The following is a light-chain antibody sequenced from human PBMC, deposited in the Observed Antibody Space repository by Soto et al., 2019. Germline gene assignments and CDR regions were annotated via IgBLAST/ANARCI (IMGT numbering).Light chain of an antibody. CDR2: GAS. CDR3: QQYGNSPLT. Sequence: EIVWTQSPGTLSLSPGERATLSGRASPSANSNYLAWYQQKPGQVPRPLIYGASSRAAGVPDRLSGSGSGTDFTLTISRLEPEDYAVYYCQQYGNSPLTFGRGTKLEIK. CDR1: PSANSNY. V-gene: IGKV3-20*01. J-gene: IGKJ2*01.